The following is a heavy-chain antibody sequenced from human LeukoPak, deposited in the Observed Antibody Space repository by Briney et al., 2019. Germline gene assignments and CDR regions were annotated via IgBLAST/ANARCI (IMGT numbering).Heavy chain of an antibody. CDR1: GGSFSGYY. J-gene: IGHJ4*02. CDR2: INHSGST. D-gene: IGHD5-12*01. Sequence: PSETLSLTCAVYGGSFSGYYWSWIHQPPGKGLEWIGEINHSGSTNYNPSLKSRVTISVDTSKNQFSLKLSSVTAADTAVYYCARQHHSGYDTDYFDYWGQGTLVTVSS. CDR3: ARQHHSGYDTDYFDY. V-gene: IGHV4-34*01.